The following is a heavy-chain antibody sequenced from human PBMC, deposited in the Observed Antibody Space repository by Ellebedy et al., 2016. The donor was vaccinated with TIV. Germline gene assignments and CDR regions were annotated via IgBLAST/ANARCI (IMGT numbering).Heavy chain of an antibody. CDR1: GFTFSSYW. J-gene: IGHJ5*02. Sequence: GESLKISCAASGFTFSSYWMHWVRQAPGKGLEWVSYISSSSSTIYYADSVKGRFTISRDNAKNSLYLQMNSLRAEDTAVYYCARETSAWGQGTLVTVSS. V-gene: IGHV3-48*01. CDR3: ARETSA. CDR2: ISSSSSTI.